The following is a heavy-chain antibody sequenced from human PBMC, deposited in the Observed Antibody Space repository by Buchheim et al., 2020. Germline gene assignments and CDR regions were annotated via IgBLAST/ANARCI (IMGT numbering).Heavy chain of an antibody. Sequence: QVQLVESGGGVVQPGRSLRLSCAASGFTFSSYAMHWVRQAPGKGLEWVAVISYDGSNKYYADSVKGRFTISRNNSKNKLYLQMNSLRAEDTAVYYCARDVNGYDFWSGYFKTYYYGMDVWGQGTT. J-gene: IGHJ6*02. D-gene: IGHD3-3*01. CDR3: ARDVNGYDFWSGYFKTYYYGMDV. V-gene: IGHV3-30-3*01. CDR1: GFTFSSYA. CDR2: ISYDGSNK.